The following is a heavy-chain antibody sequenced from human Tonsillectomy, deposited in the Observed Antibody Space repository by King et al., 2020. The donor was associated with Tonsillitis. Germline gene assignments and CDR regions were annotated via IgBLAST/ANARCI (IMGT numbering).Heavy chain of an antibody. CDR3: AAPGYSSGWYGGFDY. CDR2: IYSGGST. V-gene: IGHV3-53*01. J-gene: IGHJ4*02. CDR1: GFTVSSNY. Sequence: VQLVESGGGLIQPGGSLRLSCAASGFTVSSNYMSWVRQAPGKGLEWVSVIYSGGSTYYADCVKGRFTISRDNSKNTLYLQMNSLRAEDTAVYYCAAPGYSSGWYGGFDYWGQGTLVTVSS. D-gene: IGHD6-19*01.